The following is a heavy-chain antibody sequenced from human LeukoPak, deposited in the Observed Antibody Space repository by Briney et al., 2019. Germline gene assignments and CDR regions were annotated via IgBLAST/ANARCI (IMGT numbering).Heavy chain of an antibody. CDR3: ARTYDSSGYSAFHI. CDR2: IYHSGSA. CDR1: NGSINSYY. J-gene: IGHJ3*02. D-gene: IGHD3-22*01. V-gene: IGHV4-59*01. Sequence: SETLSLTCIVSNGSINSYYWSWIRQPPGKGLEWIGYIYHSGSAYYNPSLRSRVTISVDTSKSQFSLNLSSVTAADTAVYYCARTYDSSGYSAFHIWGQGTMVTVSS.